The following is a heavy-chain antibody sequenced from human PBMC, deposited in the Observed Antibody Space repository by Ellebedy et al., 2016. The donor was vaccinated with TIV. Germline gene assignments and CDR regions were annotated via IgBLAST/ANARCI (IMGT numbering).Heavy chain of an antibody. CDR2: ISWNSGSI. V-gene: IGHV3-9*01. Sequence: SLKISXAASGFTFDDYAMHWVRQAPGKGLEWVSGISWNSGSIGYADSVKGRFTISRDNAKNSLYLQMNSLRAEDTALYYCAKVIPVRAFDIWGQGTMVTVSS. J-gene: IGHJ3*02. D-gene: IGHD4-17*01. CDR1: GFTFDDYA. CDR3: AKVIPVRAFDI.